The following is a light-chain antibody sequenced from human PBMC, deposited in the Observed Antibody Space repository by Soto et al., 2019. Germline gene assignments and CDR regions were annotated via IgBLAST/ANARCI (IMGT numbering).Light chain of an antibody. J-gene: IGKJ4*01. CDR2: DSS. CDR3: QQRVDWPLT. V-gene: IGKV3-11*01. Sequence: ETVLTQSPATLSLSPGERATISCRASENVNTYLDWFQQKSGQAPRLLIYDSSNRATGTPDRFSGSGSGTDFTLTISRLEPEDFATYYCQQRVDWPLTFGGGTRVQI. CDR1: ENVNTY.